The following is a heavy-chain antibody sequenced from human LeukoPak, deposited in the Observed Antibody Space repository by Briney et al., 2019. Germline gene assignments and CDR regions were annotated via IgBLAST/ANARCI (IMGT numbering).Heavy chain of an antibody. Sequence: GGSLRLSCAASGFTFSSYGMHWVRQAPGKGLEWVAVISYDGSNKYYADSVKGRFTISRDNSKNTLYLQMNSLRAEDTAVYYCAREAGWLPYYYMDVWGKGTTVTVSS. D-gene: IGHD3-22*01. CDR2: ISYDGSNK. CDR1: GFTFSSYG. J-gene: IGHJ6*03. CDR3: AREAGWLPYYYMDV. V-gene: IGHV3-30*03.